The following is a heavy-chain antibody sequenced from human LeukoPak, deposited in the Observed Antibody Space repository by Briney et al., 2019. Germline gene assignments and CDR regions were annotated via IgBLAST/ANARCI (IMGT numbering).Heavy chain of an antibody. CDR2: ISDGGSRT. CDR3: AKVQLGIGVDY. Sequence: GGSLRLSCAASGFSFSSYAVSWVRHAPGGGLEWVSGISDGGSRTYYADSVKGRFTISRDDSKNTLYLQMNSLRAEDTAVYYCAKVQLGIGVDYWGQGTLVTVSS. CDR1: GFSFSSYA. V-gene: IGHV3-23*01. J-gene: IGHJ4*02. D-gene: IGHD7-27*01.